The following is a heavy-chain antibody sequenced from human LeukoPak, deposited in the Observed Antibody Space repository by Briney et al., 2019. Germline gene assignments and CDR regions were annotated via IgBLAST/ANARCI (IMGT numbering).Heavy chain of an antibody. D-gene: IGHD1-26*01. CDR2: ISSSSSTI. J-gene: IGHJ4*02. Sequence: PGGSLRLSCAASGFTFSSYSMNWVRQAPGKGLEWVSYISSSSSTIYYADSVKGRFTISRDNAKNSLYLQMNSLRPEDTAVYHCARGVGAADYWGQGTLVTVSS. CDR1: GFTFSSYS. V-gene: IGHV3-48*01. CDR3: ARGVGAADY.